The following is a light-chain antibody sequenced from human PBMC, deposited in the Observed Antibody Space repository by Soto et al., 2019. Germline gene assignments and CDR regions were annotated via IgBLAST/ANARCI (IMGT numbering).Light chain of an antibody. CDR1: SSDVGAYNY. CDR2: EVS. J-gene: IGLJ3*02. V-gene: IGLV2-8*01. Sequence: QSALTQPPSASGSPGQSVTISCTGTSSDVGAYNYVSWYQQNPGKAPKLMIYEVSKRPSGVPDRFSGSKSGKTAALTVSGLQPEDEADYYCTSYSGSNIWVFGGGTK. CDR3: TSYSGSNIWV.